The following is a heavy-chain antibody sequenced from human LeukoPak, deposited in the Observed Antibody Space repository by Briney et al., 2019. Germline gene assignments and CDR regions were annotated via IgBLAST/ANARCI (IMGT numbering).Heavy chain of an antibody. CDR2: IYYGGST. Sequence: SETLSLTCTVSGGSISSSSYYWGWIRQPPGKGLEWIGSIYYGGSTYYNPSLKSRVTISVDTSKNQFSLKLSSVTAADTAVYYCARHPNLVWLPIDYWGQGTLVTVSS. J-gene: IGHJ4*02. V-gene: IGHV4-39*01. CDR1: GGSISSSSYY. CDR3: ARHPNLVWLPIDY. D-gene: IGHD6-6*01.